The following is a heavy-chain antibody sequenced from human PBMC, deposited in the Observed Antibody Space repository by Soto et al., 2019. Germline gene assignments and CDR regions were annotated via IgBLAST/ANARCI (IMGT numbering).Heavy chain of an antibody. V-gene: IGHV3-30*18. Sequence: QVQLVESGGGVVQPGSSLRLSCVASGFNFSSFGMHWVRQAPGKGLEWVALMSYDGSSKYYQDSLKGRFTISRDKSKNTLYLQMSSLRVEDTAVYYCAKDRGWSSADLEYWGQGTLVTVSS. D-gene: IGHD6-19*01. CDR2: MSYDGSSK. J-gene: IGHJ4*02. CDR3: AKDRGWSSADLEY. CDR1: GFNFSSFG.